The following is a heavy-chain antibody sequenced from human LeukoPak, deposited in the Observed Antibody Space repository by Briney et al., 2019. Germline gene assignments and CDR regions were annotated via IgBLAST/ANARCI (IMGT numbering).Heavy chain of an antibody. Sequence: GASVKVSCKASGGTFSSYAISWVRQAPGQGLEWMGGIIPIFGTANYAQKFQGRVTITADKSTSTAYMELSSLRSEDTAVYYCARGDSSGYLIDYWGQGTLVTVSS. D-gene: IGHD3-22*01. CDR1: GGTFSSYA. V-gene: IGHV1-69*06. CDR3: ARGDSSGYLIDY. J-gene: IGHJ4*02. CDR2: IIPIFGTA.